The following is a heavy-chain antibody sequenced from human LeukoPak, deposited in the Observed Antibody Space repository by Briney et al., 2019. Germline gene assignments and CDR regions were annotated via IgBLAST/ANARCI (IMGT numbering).Heavy chain of an antibody. D-gene: IGHD6-19*01. V-gene: IGHV3-7*01. J-gene: IGHJ4*02. CDR1: GFTFSSYW. Sequence: GGSLRLSCAASGFTFSSYWMSWVRRAPGKGLEWVANIKQDGSEKYYVDSVKGRFTISRDNAKNSLYLQMNSLRAEDTAVYYCARDLGAVAGTEFDYWGQGTLVTVSS. CDR3: ARDLGAVAGTEFDY. CDR2: IKQDGSEK.